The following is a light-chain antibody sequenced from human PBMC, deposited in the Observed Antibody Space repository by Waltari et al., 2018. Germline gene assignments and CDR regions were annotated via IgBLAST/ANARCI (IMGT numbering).Light chain of an antibody. CDR2: SAS. CDR3: QQSEDFPLT. Sequence: DIQMTQSPSSVSASIGDRVTITCRASQNIYTYLAWYQQKPGEAPKLLIHSASSLQSGVPSRFSGSGPGSDFTLTISSLQPEDFATYYCQQSEDFPLTFGGGTKVDIK. J-gene: IGKJ4*01. CDR1: QNIYTY. V-gene: IGKV1-12*01.